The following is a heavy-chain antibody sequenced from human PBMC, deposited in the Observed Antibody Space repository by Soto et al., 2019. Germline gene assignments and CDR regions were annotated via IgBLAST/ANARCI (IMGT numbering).Heavy chain of an antibody. V-gene: IGHV2-5*02. CDR1: GFSLTTSGVG. J-gene: IGHJ4*02. Sequence: QITLKESGPTVVKPTETLTLTCTFSGFSLTTSGVGVSWVRQSPGKAPEWLALIYWDDDKRYSTSLKSRLTNTKDSSKNRLVLTMANVDQADTATYYCAHRVLRSVFGLVTTTAIYFDFWGQGTPVVVSS. CDR2: IYWDDDK. D-gene: IGHD3-3*01. CDR3: AHRVLRSVFGLVTTTAIYFDF.